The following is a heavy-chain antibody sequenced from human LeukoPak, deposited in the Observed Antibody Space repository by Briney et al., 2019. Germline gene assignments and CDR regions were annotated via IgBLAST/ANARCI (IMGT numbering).Heavy chain of an antibody. CDR1: GYTHLTYH. CDR3: PRAPANSLREYNWLDP. Sequence: GASVKVSCKASGYTHLTYHKNWLRPAPGQGLAWMGRISAYNGNTNYAQKLQGRVAMTTDTSTRTAYMELRSLRSDDTAVYYCPRAPANSLREYNWLDPWGQGTLVTVSS. D-gene: IGHD3-10*01. CDR2: ISAYNGNT. J-gene: IGHJ5*02. V-gene: IGHV1-18*01.